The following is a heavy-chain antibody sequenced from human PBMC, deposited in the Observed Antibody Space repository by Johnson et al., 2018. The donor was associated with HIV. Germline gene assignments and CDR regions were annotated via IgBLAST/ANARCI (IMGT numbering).Heavy chain of an antibody. V-gene: IGHV3-30*19. D-gene: IGHD3-22*01. J-gene: IGHJ3*01. CDR3: ARGVAMIVF. CDR1: QFTFGRYG. Sequence: QMLLVESGGGVVQPGRSLRLSCRGSQFTFGRYGMYWVRQAPGKGLEWVAAISYDGSDKYHTNSVWGRFTISRDNAKNTLYLQMNSLRAEDTAVYYCARGVAMIVFWGQGTMVTVSS. CDR2: ISYDGSDK.